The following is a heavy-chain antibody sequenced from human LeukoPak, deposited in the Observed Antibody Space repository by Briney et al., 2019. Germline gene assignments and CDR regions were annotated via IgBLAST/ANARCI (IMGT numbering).Heavy chain of an antibody. CDR2: ISAYNGNT. J-gene: IGHJ4*02. V-gene: IGHV1-18*01. CDR1: GYTFTGYG. D-gene: IGHD3-10*01. Sequence: ASVKVSCKASGYTFTGYGISWVRQAPGQGLEWMGRISAYNGNTNYAQKLQGRVTMTTDTSTSTAYMELRSLRSDDTAVYYCARIGARFGEAETDYWGQGTLVTVSS. CDR3: ARIGARFGEAETDY.